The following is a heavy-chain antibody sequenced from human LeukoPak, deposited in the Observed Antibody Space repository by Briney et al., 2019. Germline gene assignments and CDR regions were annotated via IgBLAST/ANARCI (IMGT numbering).Heavy chain of an antibody. V-gene: IGHV3-23*01. J-gene: IGHJ3*01. CDR3: TKVMYSSGWSDAFDV. CDR1: GFTFSSYA. Sequence: PGGSLRLSCAASGFTFSSYAMSWVRQAPGKGLEWVSAISGSGGSTYYADSVKGRFTISKDNSNNTLYLQINSLRAEDTALYYCTKVMYSSGWSDAFDVWGQGTKVTVSS. D-gene: IGHD6-19*01. CDR2: ISGSGGST.